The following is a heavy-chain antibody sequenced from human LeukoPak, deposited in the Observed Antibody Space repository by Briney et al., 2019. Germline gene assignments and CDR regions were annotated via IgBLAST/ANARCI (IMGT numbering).Heavy chain of an antibody. J-gene: IGHJ4*02. CDR2: INPNSGDT. Sequence: AASVKVSCKASGYTFTDYYLHWVRLAPGQGFEWMGWINPNSGDTNYAQKFQGRVTMTRDTSISTAHMEMSRLRSDDTAVYYCARANFLYCSSTTCLFDYWGQGTLVTVSS. V-gene: IGHV1-2*02. D-gene: IGHD2-2*01. CDR3: ARANFLYCSSTTCLFDY. CDR1: GYTFTDYY.